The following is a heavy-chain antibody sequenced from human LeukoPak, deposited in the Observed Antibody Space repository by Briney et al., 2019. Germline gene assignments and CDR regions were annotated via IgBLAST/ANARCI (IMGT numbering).Heavy chain of an antibody. J-gene: IGHJ6*02. V-gene: IGHV3-21*01. CDR3: AKTLTGGYYYYGMDV. CDR1: GFTFSYYS. Sequence: GGSLRLSCAASGFTFSYYSMNWVRQAPGKGLEWVSSISSSSSYIYYADSVKGRFTISRDNAKNSLYLQMNSLRAEDTAVYYCAKTLTGGYYYYGMDVWGQGTTVTVSS. CDR2: ISSSSSYI. D-gene: IGHD1-26*01.